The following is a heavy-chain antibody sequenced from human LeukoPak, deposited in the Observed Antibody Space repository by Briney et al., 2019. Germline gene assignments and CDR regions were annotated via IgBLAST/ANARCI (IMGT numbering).Heavy chain of an antibody. D-gene: IGHD3-9*01. Sequence: SETLSLTCTVSGGSISRSSYYWVWIRQPPGKELEWIGSVYYSGSTYYNPSLKSRVTISVDTSKNQFSLKLTSVTAADTAVYYCARANDDILTGYFDYWGQGTLVTVSS. V-gene: IGHV4-39*07. CDR2: VYYSGST. CDR3: ARANDDILTGYFDY. J-gene: IGHJ4*02. CDR1: GGSISRSSYY.